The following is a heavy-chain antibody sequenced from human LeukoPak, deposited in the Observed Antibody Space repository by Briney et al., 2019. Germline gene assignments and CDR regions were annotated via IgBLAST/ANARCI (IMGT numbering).Heavy chain of an antibody. CDR2: INEDGSTT. Sequence: GGSLRLSCAASGFTVNNNYMHWVRQAPGKGLVWVSRINEDGSTTNYADSVKGRSTIFRDNAKNTLYLQMNSLRAEDTAVYYCVRDLGGRSGHWGQGTLVTVSS. J-gene: IGHJ4*02. CDR1: GFTVNNNY. V-gene: IGHV3-74*01. CDR3: VRDLGGRSGH. D-gene: IGHD1-26*01.